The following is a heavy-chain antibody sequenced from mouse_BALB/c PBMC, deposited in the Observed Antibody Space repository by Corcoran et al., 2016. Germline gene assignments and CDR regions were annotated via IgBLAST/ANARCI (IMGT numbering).Heavy chain of an antibody. CDR3: ANYGSSSAWFAY. CDR1: GFNIKDTY. CDR2: NDPANGNT. D-gene: IGHD1-1*01. V-gene: IGHV14-3*02. J-gene: IGHJ3*01. Sequence: EVQLQQSGAELVKPGATDKLSCTADGFNIKDTYMQWVKQRPEQGLGWIGRNDPANGNTKYDTKFQGKATITADTSSNTAYLQLSSLTSEDTAAYYCANYGSSSAWFAYWGQGTLVTVSA.